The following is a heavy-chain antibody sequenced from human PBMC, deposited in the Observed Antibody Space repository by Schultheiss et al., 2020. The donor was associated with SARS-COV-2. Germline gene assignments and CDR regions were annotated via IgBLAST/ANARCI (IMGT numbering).Heavy chain of an antibody. V-gene: IGHV3-11*06. D-gene: IGHD1-7*01. Sequence: GGSLRLSCAASGFTFSDYYLSWVRQAPGKGLEWVSYISGRTNYTNYADSVKGRFTISRDNAKNSLYLQMNSLRAEDTAVYYCARVGTGTLFDYWGQGTLVTVSS. CDR2: ISGRTNYT. CDR3: ARVGTGTLFDY. J-gene: IGHJ4*02. CDR1: GFTFSDYY.